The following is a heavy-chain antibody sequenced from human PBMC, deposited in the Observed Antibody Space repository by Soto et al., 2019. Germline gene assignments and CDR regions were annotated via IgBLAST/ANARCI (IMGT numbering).Heavy chain of an antibody. J-gene: IGHJ4*02. CDR1: GYTFTSYD. CDR3: ARENWNSYYFDY. CDR2: MNPNSGNT. V-gene: IGHV1-8*01. D-gene: IGHD1-7*01. Sequence: GASVKVSCKASGYTFTSYDINWVRQATGQGLEWMGWMNPNSGNTGYAQKFQGRVTMTRDTSTSTVYMELSSLRSEDTAVYYCARENWNSYYFDYWGQGTLVTVSS.